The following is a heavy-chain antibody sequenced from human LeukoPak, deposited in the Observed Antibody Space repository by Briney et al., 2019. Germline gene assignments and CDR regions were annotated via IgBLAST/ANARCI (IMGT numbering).Heavy chain of an antibody. V-gene: IGHV3-66*01. CDR2: IYSGGST. CDR1: GFTVSSNY. CDR3: ARAGTGAAAGDYFDY. D-gene: IGHD6-13*01. J-gene: IGHJ4*02. Sequence: GGSLRLSCAASGFTVSSNYMSWVRQAPGKGLEWVSVIYSGGSTYYADSVKGRFTISRENSKNTLYLQMNSLRAEDTAVYYCARAGTGAAAGDYFDYWGQGTLVTVSS.